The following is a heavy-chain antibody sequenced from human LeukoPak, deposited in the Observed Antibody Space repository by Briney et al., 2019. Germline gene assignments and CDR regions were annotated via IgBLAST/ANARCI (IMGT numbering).Heavy chain of an antibody. CDR2: LLYNGNT. V-gene: IGHV4-39*01. D-gene: IGHD1-26*01. CDR3: TRRGSGNGGTYAGMDV. J-gene: IGHJ6*02. CDR1: GGSISSDGHY. Sequence: SETLSLTCTVAGGSISSDGHYWDWIRQAPGKGLEWIGSLLYNGNTWYNPSLESRVTISVDTSENQFSLRLTSVNAADTALYFCTRRGSGNGGTYAGMDVWGPGTSVTVSS.